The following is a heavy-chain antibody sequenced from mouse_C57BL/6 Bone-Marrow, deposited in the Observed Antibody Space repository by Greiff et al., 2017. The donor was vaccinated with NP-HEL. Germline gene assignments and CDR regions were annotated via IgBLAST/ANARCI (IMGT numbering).Heavy chain of an antibody. CDR3: ARNGRFLYAMDY. Sequence: VKLMESGPGLVQPSQSLSITCTVSGFSLTSYGVHWVRQSPGKGLEWLGVIWSGGSTDYNAAFISRLSISKDNSKSQVFFKMNSLQADDTAIYYCARNGRFLYAMDYWGQGTSVTVSS. V-gene: IGHV2-2*01. J-gene: IGHJ4*01. CDR2: IWSGGST. D-gene: IGHD4-1*01. CDR1: GFSLTSYG.